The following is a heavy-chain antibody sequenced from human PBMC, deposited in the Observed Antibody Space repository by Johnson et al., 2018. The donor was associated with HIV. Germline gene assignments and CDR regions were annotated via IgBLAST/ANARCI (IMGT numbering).Heavy chain of an antibody. CDR2: ISWYSSSI. CDR3: AKEITVGTTTAFDI. Sequence: VQLVESGGGLVQPGWSLRLSCAASGFTFDDYAMHWVRQAPGKGLEWVSGISWYSSSIGYADSVKGRFTISRDNAKNSLYLQMNSLRAEDTALYYCAKEITVGTTTAFDIWGQGTMVTVSS. V-gene: IGHV3-9*01. CDR1: GFTFDDYA. J-gene: IGHJ3*02. D-gene: IGHD1-7*01.